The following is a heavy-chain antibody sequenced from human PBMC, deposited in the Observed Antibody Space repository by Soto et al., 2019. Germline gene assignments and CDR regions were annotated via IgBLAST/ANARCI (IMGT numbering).Heavy chain of an antibody. CDR3: ARMGDVPYYYYGMDV. Sequence: QVQLVQSGAEVKKPGASVKVSCKASGYTFSRSGISWVRQAPGQGLEWMGWINGYNGNTNYTQKMQGRITMTTDTPTSTAYMELRSLRSDDTAVYYCARMGDVPYYYYGMDVWGQGTTVMVSS. CDR1: GYTFSRSG. CDR2: INGYNGNT. J-gene: IGHJ6*02. D-gene: IGHD3-16*01. V-gene: IGHV1-18*01.